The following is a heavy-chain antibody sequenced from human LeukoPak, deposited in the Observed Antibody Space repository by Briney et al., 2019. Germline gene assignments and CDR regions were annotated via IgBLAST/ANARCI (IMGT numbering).Heavy chain of an antibody. V-gene: IGHV4-39*01. CDR1: GGSISSSSYY. Sequence: SETLSLTCTVSGGSISSSSYYWGWIRQPPGKGLEWIGSIYYSGSTYYNPSLKSRVTISVDTSKNQFSLELGSVTAADTAVYYCARLLYAGVTDDGMDVWGQGTTVTVSS. CDR3: ARLLYAGVTDDGMDV. J-gene: IGHJ6*02. D-gene: IGHD4-23*01. CDR2: IYYSGST.